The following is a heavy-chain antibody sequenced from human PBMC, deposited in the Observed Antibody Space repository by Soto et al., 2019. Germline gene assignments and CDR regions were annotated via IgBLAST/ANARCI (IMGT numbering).Heavy chain of an antibody. Sequence: QVQLLESGPGLVKPSQTLSLTCSVSGDSISTVDYFWAWIRQPPGQALEYIGYIYKSATTYYNPSFEIRVAISLDTSKSHCSFYVNSVTARDTAEYFWARGRYCLTGRCFTNGFDSWRQGTLVTVAS. CDR2: IYKSATT. V-gene: IGHV4-30-4*01. CDR3: ARGRYCLTGRCFTNGFDS. D-gene: IGHD1-20*01. CDR1: GDSISTVDYF. J-gene: IGHJ5*01.